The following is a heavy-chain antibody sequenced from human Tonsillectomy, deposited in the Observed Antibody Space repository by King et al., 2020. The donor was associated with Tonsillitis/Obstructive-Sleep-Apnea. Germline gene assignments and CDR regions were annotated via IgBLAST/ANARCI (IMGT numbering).Heavy chain of an antibody. Sequence: VQLVESGGGVVQPGRSLRLSCAASGFTFSSHGMHWVRQAPGKGLEWVAVISYDGSNKYYADSVKGRLTISRGNSKNTLYLQMNSLRAEDTAVYYCAKHSGSYLGYFDYWGQGTLVTVSS. CDR2: ISYDGSNK. J-gene: IGHJ4*02. V-gene: IGHV3-30*18. CDR1: GFTFSSHG. CDR3: AKHSGSYLGYFDY. D-gene: IGHD1-26*01.